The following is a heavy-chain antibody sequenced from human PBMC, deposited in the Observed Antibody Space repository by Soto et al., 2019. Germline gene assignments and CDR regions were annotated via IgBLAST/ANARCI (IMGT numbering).Heavy chain of an antibody. V-gene: IGHV3-23*01. CDR1: GFIFQDYA. CDR3: EKGDSAGSFDPSGGYSTPDH. CDR2: ITSSDDIT. Sequence: EVQLFESGGGLVESGGSLRLSCAASGFIFQDYAMSWVRQAPGKGLEWVSTITSSDDITYSADSVRGRVTISRDNSAKSRFLLLTNLSADDTATYYCEKGDSAGSFDPSGGYSTPDHWGLGTLVTVSS. J-gene: IGHJ5*02. D-gene: IGHD2-21*01.